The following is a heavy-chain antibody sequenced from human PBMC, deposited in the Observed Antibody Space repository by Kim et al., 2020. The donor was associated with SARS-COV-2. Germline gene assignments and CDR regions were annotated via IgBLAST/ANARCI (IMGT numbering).Heavy chain of an antibody. CDR1: GYTFTSYY. J-gene: IGHJ3*02. D-gene: IGHD4-17*01. Sequence: ASVKVSCKASGYTFTSYYMHWVRQAPGQGLEWMGIINPSGGSTSYAQKFQGRVTMTRDTSTSTVYMELSSLRSEDTAVYYCARMRVTKDGVTPPRDAFDIWGQGTMVTVSS. CDR2: INPSGGST. CDR3: ARMRVTKDGVTPPRDAFDI. V-gene: IGHV1-46*03.